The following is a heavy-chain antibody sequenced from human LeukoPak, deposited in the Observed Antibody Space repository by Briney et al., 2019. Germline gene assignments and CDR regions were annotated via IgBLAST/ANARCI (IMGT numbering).Heavy chain of an antibody. V-gene: IGHV4-39*01. CDR2: IYYSGST. D-gene: IGHD1-26*01. CDR3: AKIVGATFSIDY. CDR1: GGSISSSSYY. J-gene: IGHJ4*02. Sequence: PSETLSLTCTVSGGSISSSSYYWGWIRQPPGKGLEWIGSIYYSGSTYYNPSLKSRVTISVDTSKNQFSLKLSSVTAADTAVYYCAKIVGATFSIDYWGQGTLVTVSS.